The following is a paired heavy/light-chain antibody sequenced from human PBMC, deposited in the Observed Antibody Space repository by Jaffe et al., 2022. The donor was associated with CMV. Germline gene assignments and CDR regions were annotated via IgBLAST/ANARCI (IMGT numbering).Light chain of an antibody. CDR3: QQYHVWPPWT. V-gene: IGKV3-15*01. J-gene: IGKJ1*01. Sequence: EIVMTQSPATLSVSPGERATLSCRASQSIGNSLAWYRQRPGQAPRLLIYSASIRATGIPARFSGGGSGADFTLTISSLQSEDFAVYYCQQYHVWPPWTFGQGTKVEIK. CDR2: SAS. CDR1: QSIGNS.
Heavy chain of an antibody. CDR2: MNYNGSA. CDR3: ARRVGCCHDY. J-gene: IGHJ4*02. D-gene: IGHD2-15*01. Sequence: QLQLQESGPGLVKPSETLSLTCTVSGGSMSSSYYYWGWIRQPPGKGLEWMGSMNYNGSAYYNPSLKSRITASVDTSKNQFSLKLSSVTAADTAVYYCARRVGCCHDYWGQGTLVTVSS. V-gene: IGHV4-39*01. CDR1: GGSMSSSYYY.